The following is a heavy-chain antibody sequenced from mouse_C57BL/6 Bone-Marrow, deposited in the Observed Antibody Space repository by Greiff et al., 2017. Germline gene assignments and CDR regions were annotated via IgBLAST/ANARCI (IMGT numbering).Heavy chain of an antibody. CDR2: IYPGDGDT. CDR1: GYAFSSYW. V-gene: IGHV1-80*01. Sequence: QVQLQQSGAELVKPGASVKISCKASGYAFSSYWMNWVKQRPGKGLEWIGQIYPGDGDTNYNGKFKGKATLTADKSSSTAYMQLSSLTSEDSAVYFCAGGVYYGYYPAWFAYWGQGTLVTVSA. CDR3: AGGVYYGYYPAWFAY. J-gene: IGHJ3*01. D-gene: IGHD2-3*01.